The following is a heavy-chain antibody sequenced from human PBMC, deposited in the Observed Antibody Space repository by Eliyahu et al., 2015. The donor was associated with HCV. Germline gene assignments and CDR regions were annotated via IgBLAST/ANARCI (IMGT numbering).Heavy chain of an antibody. CDR1: GGSISSSSYY. Sequence: QLQLQESGPGLVKPSETLSLTCTVSGGSISSSSYYWGWIRQPPGKGLEWIGSIYYSGSTYYNPSLKSRVTISVDTSKNQFSLKLSSVTAADTAVYYCARHSPHFFYDSSAFFDYWGQGTLVTVSS. CDR2: IYYSGST. CDR3: ARHSPHFFYDSSAFFDY. V-gene: IGHV4-39*01. J-gene: IGHJ4*02. D-gene: IGHD3-22*01.